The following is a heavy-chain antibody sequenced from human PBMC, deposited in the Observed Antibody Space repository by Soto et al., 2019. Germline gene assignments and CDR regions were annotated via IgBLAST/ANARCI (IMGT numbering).Heavy chain of an antibody. CDR2: IHYSGSS. Sequence: PSETLSLTCTVSSGSISGHYWPWIRQPPGKGLEWIGTIHYSGSSVYSPSLKSRVSISLDTSKNQFSLKLSSVTAADTAVYYCARDASYSGSYYERDFDIWGQGTMVTV. D-gene: IGHD1-26*01. CDR1: SGSISGHY. V-gene: IGHV4-59*11. CDR3: ARDASYSGSYYERDFDI. J-gene: IGHJ3*02.